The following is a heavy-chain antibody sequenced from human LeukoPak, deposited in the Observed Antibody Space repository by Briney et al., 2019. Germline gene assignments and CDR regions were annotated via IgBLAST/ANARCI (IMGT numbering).Heavy chain of an antibody. V-gene: IGHV3-30*04. CDR3: AKQYYNFWSGWVN. J-gene: IGHJ4*02. Sequence: GRSLRLSCAASGFTFSSYAMHWVRQAPGKGLEWVAVISYDGSNKYYADSVKGRFTISRDNSRNTLYLQMNSLRVEDTAVYYCAKQYYNFWSGWVNWGQGTLVTVSS. CDR2: ISYDGSNK. D-gene: IGHD3-3*01. CDR1: GFTFSSYA.